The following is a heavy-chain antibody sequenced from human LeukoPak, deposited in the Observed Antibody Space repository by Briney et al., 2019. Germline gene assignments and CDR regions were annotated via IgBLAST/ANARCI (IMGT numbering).Heavy chain of an antibody. V-gene: IGHV3-74*01. D-gene: IGHD1-1*01. CDR3: ARDINWALGNP. CDR1: GFILSSYW. CDR2: ITSDGSST. J-gene: IGHJ5*02. Sequence: PGGSLRLPCAASGFILSSYWMHWVRQAPGKGLVWVSRITSDGSSTIYADSVKGRFTSSRDNAKNTLYLQMNSLRVEDTAVYYCARDINWALGNPWGQGTLVIVSS.